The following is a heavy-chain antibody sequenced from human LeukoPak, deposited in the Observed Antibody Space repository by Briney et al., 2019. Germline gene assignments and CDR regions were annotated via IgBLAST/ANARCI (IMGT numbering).Heavy chain of an antibody. CDR3: TRGDFYYYNPMDV. Sequence: GASVKVSCKASGYTFTGYYIHWMRQAPGQGLEWVGWINPNSGGTKYAQKFQGRVTMTRDTSITTAYMELSSLRSDDMAVYHCTRGDFYYYNPMDVWGQGTTVTVSS. J-gene: IGHJ6*02. CDR2: INPNSGGT. V-gene: IGHV1-2*02. CDR1: GYTFTGYY.